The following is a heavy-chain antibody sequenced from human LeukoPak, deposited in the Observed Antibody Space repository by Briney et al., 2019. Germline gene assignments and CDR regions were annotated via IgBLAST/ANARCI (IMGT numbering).Heavy chain of an antibody. CDR1: GFTFSSYA. CDR2: ISGSGGST. CDR3: AKDLVGASIAARTYFDY. Sequence: GGSLRLSCAASGFTFSSYAMSWVRQAPGKGLEGVSAISGSGGSTYYADSVKGRFTISRDNSKNTLYLQMNSLRAEDTAVYYCAKDLVGASIAARTYFDYWGQGTLVTVSS. D-gene: IGHD6-6*01. V-gene: IGHV3-23*01. J-gene: IGHJ4*02.